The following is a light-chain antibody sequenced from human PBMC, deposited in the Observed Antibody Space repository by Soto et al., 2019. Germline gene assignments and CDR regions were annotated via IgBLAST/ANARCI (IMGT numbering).Light chain of an antibody. V-gene: IGKV3-20*01. Sequence: EIVLTQSPATLSLSPGERATLSCRASQSVNSNYVAWYHHKPGQAPRLLIYGASHRAAGIPDRFSGSGCWKDFTLTISRLEPEDFAVYHCQQYGNSPQTFGQGTKVEIK. CDR3: QQYGNSPQT. CDR2: GAS. J-gene: IGKJ1*01. CDR1: QSVNSNY.